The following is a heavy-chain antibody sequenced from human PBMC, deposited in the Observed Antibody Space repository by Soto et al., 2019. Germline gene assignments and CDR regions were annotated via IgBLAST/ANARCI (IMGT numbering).Heavy chain of an antibody. V-gene: IGHV1-46*03. Sequence: GSSVKVSCKASGYTFTSYYMHWVRQAPGQGLEWMGIINPSGGSTSYAQKFQGRVTMTRDTSTSTVYMELSSLRSEDTAVYYCASPLRTYGPGDAFDIWGQGTMVTVSS. D-gene: IGHD4-17*01. CDR2: INPSGGST. CDR1: GYTFTSYY. J-gene: IGHJ3*02. CDR3: ASPLRTYGPGDAFDI.